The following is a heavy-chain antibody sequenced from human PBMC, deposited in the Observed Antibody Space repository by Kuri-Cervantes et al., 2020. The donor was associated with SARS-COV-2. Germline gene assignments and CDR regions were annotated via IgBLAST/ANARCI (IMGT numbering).Heavy chain of an antibody. CDR2: LNPNTGGT. V-gene: IGHV1-2*04. D-gene: IGHD3-10*01. Sequence: ASVKVSCKASGYTLTGYYMYWVRQAPGQGLEWMGWLNPNTGGTNYAQKFQGWVTMTRDTSLTTAYMELTRLTSDDSAVYFCAKGEAARGLIVVFKLRGAVPLHFWGQGTLVTVSS. J-gene: IGHJ4*02. CDR1: GYTLTGYY. CDR3: AKGEAARGLIVVFKLRGAVPLHF.